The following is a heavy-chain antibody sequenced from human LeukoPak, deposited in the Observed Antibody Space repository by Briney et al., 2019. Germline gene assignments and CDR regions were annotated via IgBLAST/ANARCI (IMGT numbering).Heavy chain of an antibody. J-gene: IGHJ4*02. D-gene: IGHD6-19*01. V-gene: IGHV4-59*01. Sequence: SETLSLTCTVSGGSISSNYWSWIRQPPGKGLEWIGYISYSGSTNYNPSLRSRVTISEDTSKNQFSLKLNSVTAADTAVYYCARSTEYSSGFLFFDYWGQGTLVTVSS. CDR3: ARSTEYSSGFLFFDY. CDR1: GGSISSNY. CDR2: ISYSGST.